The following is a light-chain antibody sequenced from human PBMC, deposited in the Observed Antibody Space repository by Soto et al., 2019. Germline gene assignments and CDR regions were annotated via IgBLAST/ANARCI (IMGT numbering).Light chain of an antibody. CDR1: QSVSRN. CDR3: QQYNEWPRT. CDR2: GAS. J-gene: IGKJ1*01. V-gene: IGKV3-15*01. Sequence: EIVTTQSPATLSVSPGERATLSCRASQSVSRNLAWYQQKPGQAPRLLIYGASPRASTIPDRFSGSGSGTEFTLTISSLQSEDFAVYYCQQYNEWPRTFGQGTRVEFK.